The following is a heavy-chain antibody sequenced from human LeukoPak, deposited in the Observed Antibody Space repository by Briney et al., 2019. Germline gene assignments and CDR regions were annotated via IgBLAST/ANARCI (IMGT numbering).Heavy chain of an antibody. Sequence: PSETLSLTCTVPGGSISSYYWSWIRQPPGKGLEWIGYIYYSGSTNYNPSLKSRVTISVDTSKNQFSLKLSSVTAADTAVYYCARVGLEVSLYYYYYMDVWGKGTTDTVSS. CDR3: ARVGLEVSLYYYYYMDV. CDR1: GGSISSYY. D-gene: IGHD2-21*01. CDR2: IYYSGST. J-gene: IGHJ6*03. V-gene: IGHV4-59*01.